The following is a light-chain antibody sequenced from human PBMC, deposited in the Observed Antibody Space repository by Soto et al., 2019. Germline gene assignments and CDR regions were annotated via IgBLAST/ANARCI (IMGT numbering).Light chain of an antibody. Sequence: QSVLTQPPSVSGAPGQRVTISCTGSSSNIGAGYGSVSWYQQHPGKVPRLIIFDVNKRPSGVPDRFSGSKSGNTASLTISGLQAEDEAAYYCCSSAGRSTYVFGSGTKVTVL. CDR1: SSNIGAGYGS. CDR2: DVN. V-gene: IGLV2-11*01. J-gene: IGLJ1*01. CDR3: CSSAGRSTYV.